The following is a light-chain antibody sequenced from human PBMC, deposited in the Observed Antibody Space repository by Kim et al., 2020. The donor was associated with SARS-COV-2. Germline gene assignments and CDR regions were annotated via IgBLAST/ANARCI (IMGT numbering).Light chain of an antibody. J-gene: IGKJ4*01. V-gene: IGKV1-39*01. Sequence: FASVGDRVTIPCRASQIIGYSLNWYQQRPGQAPKVLIYAALSLHFGVPSRFSGSGSGTEFKLNISSLQHEDFATYYCQQTYRTPTFGGGTKVDIK. CDR1: QIIGYS. CDR2: AAL. CDR3: QQTYRTPT.